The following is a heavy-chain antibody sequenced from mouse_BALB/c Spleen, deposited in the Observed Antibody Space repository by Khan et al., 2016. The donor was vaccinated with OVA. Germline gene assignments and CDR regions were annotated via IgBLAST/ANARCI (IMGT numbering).Heavy chain of an antibody. J-gene: IGHJ2*01. D-gene: IGHD1-1*02. V-gene: IGHV3-2*02. CDR1: GYSITSDYA. Sequence: EVQLQESGPGLVKPSQSLSLTCTVTGYSITSDYAWNWIRQFPGNKLEWMGYISYSGNTKYNPSLKSRISITRDTSKNQFFLQLNSGTTEDTATYYCARSYGGDFDYWGQGTTLTVSS. CDR2: ISYSGNT. CDR3: ARSYGGDFDY.